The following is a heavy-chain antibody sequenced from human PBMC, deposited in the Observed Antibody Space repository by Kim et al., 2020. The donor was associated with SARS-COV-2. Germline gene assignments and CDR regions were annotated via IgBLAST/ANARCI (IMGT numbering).Heavy chain of an antibody. V-gene: IGHV3-33*05. CDR2: ISYDGSNK. J-gene: IGHJ6*02. CDR1: GFTFSSYG. CDR3: ARDKNYYGSGRPDYYYGMDV. Sequence: GGSLRLSCAASGFTFSSYGMHWVRQAPGKGLEWVAVISYDGSNKYYADSVKGRFTISRDNSKNTLYLQMNSLRAEDTAVYYCARDKNYYGSGRPDYYYGMDVWGQGTTVTVSS. D-gene: IGHD3-10*01.